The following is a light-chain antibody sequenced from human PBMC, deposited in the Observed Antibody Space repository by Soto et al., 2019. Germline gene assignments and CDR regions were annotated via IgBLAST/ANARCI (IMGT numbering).Light chain of an antibody. CDR1: SSDIGAYNY. CDR2: EVS. CDR3: FSFTTDWTHV. V-gene: IGLV2-14*01. Sequence: QSVLTQPASVSCSPGQSITISCTGSSSDIGAYNYVSWFQQYPGKAPKLIISEVSNRPSGVSNRFSGSKSGTAASLTISGLQTEDEADYFCFSFTTDWTHVFGTGTKVNV. J-gene: IGLJ1*01.